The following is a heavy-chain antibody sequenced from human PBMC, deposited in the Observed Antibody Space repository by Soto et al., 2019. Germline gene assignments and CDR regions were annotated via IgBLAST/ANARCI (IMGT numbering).Heavy chain of an antibody. CDR3: ARAFAGYNPLDY. V-gene: IGHV4-30-4*01. D-gene: IGHD5-12*01. Sequence: TLSLTCTVSGGSISSDNYYWSWIRQPPGKGLEWIGYIYYSGSTYYNPSLRSRVTISLDTSKNHFSLRLNSVTAADTAVYYCARAFAGYNPLDYWGQGTLVTVSS. CDR2: IYYSGST. J-gene: IGHJ4*02. CDR1: GGSISSDNYY.